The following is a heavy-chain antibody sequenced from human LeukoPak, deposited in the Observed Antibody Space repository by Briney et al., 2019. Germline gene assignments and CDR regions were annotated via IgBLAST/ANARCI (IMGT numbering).Heavy chain of an antibody. CDR3: AREVYSYSSGWYYFDY. J-gene: IGHJ4*02. D-gene: IGHD6-19*01. V-gene: IGHV4-34*01. CDR1: GGSFSGYY. CDR2: INHSGST. Sequence: SETLSLTCAVYGGSFSGYYWSWIRQPPGKGLEWIGEINHSGSTNYNPSLKSRVTISVDTSKNQFSLKLSSVTAADTAVYYCAREVYSYSSGWYYFDYWGQGTLVTVSS.